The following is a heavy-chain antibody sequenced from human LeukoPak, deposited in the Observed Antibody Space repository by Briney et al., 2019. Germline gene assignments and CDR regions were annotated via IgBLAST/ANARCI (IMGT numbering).Heavy chain of an antibody. CDR1: GFTFDDYA. Sequence: PGRSLRLSCAASGFTFDDYAMHWVRHAPGKGLEWVSGMRWNSVSIGYADSVKGRFTISRDNAKNSLYLQMNSLRAEDMALYYCAKDMSPKLAHGAIDYWGQGTLITVSS. J-gene: IGHJ4*02. D-gene: IGHD6-13*01. CDR2: MRWNSVSI. CDR3: AKDMSPKLAHGAIDY. V-gene: IGHV3-9*03.